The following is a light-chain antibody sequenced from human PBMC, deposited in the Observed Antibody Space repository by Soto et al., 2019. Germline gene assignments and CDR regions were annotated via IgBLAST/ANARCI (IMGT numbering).Light chain of an antibody. V-gene: IGKV3-20*01. CDR3: QQYSTSPIS. J-gene: IGKJ5*01. CDR2: GAS. Sequence: ENVLTQSPGTLSLSPGERATLSCRASQVTSRYLSWYQQRPGQAPRHLIYGASSRATGIPDRFSGSGSGTDVTLTISRLEPEDFAVYYCQQYSTSPISFGQGTRLEIK. CDR1: QVTSRY.